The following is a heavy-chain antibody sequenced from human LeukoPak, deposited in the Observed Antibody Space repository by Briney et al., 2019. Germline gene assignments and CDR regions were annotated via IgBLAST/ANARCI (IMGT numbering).Heavy chain of an antibody. Sequence: SETLSLTCTVSGGSISDSYWTWIRQPPGTGLEWIGYISYSGSTNYNPSLKGRVTISVDASKNQFSLKLSSVTAADTAVYYCAKNEGRYDGVGRYITTADYWGQGTLVTVSS. J-gene: IGHJ4*02. V-gene: IGHV4-59*01. CDR2: ISYSGST. CDR3: AKNEGRYDGVGRYITTADY. CDR1: GGSISDSY. D-gene: IGHD2-8*01.